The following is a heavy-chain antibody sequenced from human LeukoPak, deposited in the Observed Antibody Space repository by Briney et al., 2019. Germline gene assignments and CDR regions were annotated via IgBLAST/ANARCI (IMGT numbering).Heavy chain of an antibody. J-gene: IGHJ4*02. D-gene: IGHD5-12*01. Sequence: GGSLRLSCAASGFTFSSYAMSCVRQAPGKGLEWGSAISGSGGSTYYADSVKGRFTISRDNSKNTLYLQMNSLRAEDTAVYYCAKGYSGYDLDYWGQGTLVTVSS. CDR3: AKGYSGYDLDY. V-gene: IGHV3-23*01. CDR2: ISGSGGST. CDR1: GFTFSSYA.